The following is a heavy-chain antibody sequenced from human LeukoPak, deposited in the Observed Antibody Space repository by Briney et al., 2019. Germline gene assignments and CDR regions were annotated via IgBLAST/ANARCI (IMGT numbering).Heavy chain of an antibody. J-gene: IGHJ4*02. Sequence: GGSLRLSCAASGFTFSNYGMHWVRQAPGKGLEWVSSISSSSSYIYYADSVKGRFTISRDNAKNSLYLQMNSLRAEDTAVYYCARDFTHYDSSGYSSYYFDYWGQGTLVTVSS. V-gene: IGHV3-21*01. D-gene: IGHD3-22*01. CDR1: GFTFSNYG. CDR2: ISSSSSYI. CDR3: ARDFTHYDSSGYSSYYFDY.